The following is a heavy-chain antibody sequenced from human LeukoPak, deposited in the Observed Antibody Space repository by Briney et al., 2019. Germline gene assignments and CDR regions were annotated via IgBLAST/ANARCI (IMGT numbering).Heavy chain of an antibody. J-gene: IGHJ6*03. V-gene: IGHV3-30-3*01. CDR2: ISYDGSNK. CDR1: GFTFSSYA. Sequence: GRSLRLSCAASGFTFSSYAMHWVRQAPGKGLEWVAVISYDGSNKYYADSVKGRFTISRDNSKKTLYLQMNSLKTEDTAVYYCTTDDYYYYYYMDVWGKGTTVTVSS. CDR3: TTDDYYYYYYMDV.